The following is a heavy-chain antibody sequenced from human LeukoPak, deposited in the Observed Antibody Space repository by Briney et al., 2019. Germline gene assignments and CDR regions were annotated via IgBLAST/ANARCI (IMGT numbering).Heavy chain of an antibody. Sequence: KPSETLSLTCTVSGGSISSYYWSWIRQPPGKGLEWIGYIYYSGSTNYNPSLKSRVTISVDTSKNQFSLKLSSVTAADTAVYSCARGGYDFRGYYFDYWGQGTLVTVSS. D-gene: IGHD3-3*01. V-gene: IGHV4-59*01. CDR3: ARGGYDFRGYYFDY. CDR2: IYYSGST. CDR1: GGSISSYY. J-gene: IGHJ4*02.